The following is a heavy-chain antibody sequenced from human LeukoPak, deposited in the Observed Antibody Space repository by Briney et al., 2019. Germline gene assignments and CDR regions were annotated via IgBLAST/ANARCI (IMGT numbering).Heavy chain of an antibody. Sequence: GGSLRLSCAASGFTFSSNGMSWVRQAPGKGLEWVSAISGSGGSTYYADSVKGRFTISRDNSKNTLYLQMNSLRAEDTAVYYCAKVYGSGSYFPSWFDPWGQGTLVTVSS. CDR3: AKVYGSGSYFPSWFDP. V-gene: IGHV3-23*01. CDR2: ISGSGGST. D-gene: IGHD3-10*01. CDR1: GFTFSSNG. J-gene: IGHJ5*02.